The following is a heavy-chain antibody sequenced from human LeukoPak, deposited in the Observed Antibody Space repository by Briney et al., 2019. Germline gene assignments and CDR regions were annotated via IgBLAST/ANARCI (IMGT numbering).Heavy chain of an antibody. D-gene: IGHD5-18*01. Sequence: PGGTLRLSCAASGFTFSTYGMSWVRQAPGKGLEWVSGISGSGGSKYYADSVKGRFTISRDNSKNKLYLQMNSLRAEDTAVYYCARDTYDYSDYWGQGTLVTVSS. V-gene: IGHV3-23*01. CDR1: GFTFSTYG. CDR2: ISGSGGSK. CDR3: ARDTYDYSDY. J-gene: IGHJ4*02.